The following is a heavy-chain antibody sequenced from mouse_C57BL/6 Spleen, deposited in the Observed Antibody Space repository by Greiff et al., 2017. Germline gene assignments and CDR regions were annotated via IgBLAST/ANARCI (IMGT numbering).Heavy chain of an antibody. CDR1: GYAFSSSW. J-gene: IGHJ4*01. V-gene: IGHV1-82*01. CDR2: IYPGDGDT. Sequence: LQESGPELVKPGASVKISCKASGYAFSSSWMNWVKQRPGKGLEWIGRIYPGDGDTNYNGKFKGKATLTADKSSSTAYMQLSSLTSEDSAVYFCARHGMDYWGQGTSVTVSS. CDR3: ARHGMDY.